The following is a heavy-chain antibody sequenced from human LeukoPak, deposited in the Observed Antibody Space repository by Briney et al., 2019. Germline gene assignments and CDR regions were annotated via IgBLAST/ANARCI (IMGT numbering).Heavy chain of an antibody. CDR3: ARDRYDPVVGEYGMDV. J-gene: IGHJ6*02. CDR2: IWYDGSNK. CDR1: GFTFSSYG. D-gene: IGHD5-12*01. V-gene: IGHV3-33*01. Sequence: GGSLRLSCAASGFTFSSYGMHWVRQAPGKGLEWGAVIWYDGSNKYYADYVKGRFTISRDNSKNTMYLQMNSLRAEDTAVYYCARDRYDPVVGEYGMDVWGQGTTVTVSS.